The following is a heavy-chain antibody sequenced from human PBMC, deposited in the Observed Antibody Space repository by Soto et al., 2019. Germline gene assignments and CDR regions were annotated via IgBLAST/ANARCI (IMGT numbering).Heavy chain of an antibody. CDR2: IYSGGTT. CDR3: HGYCY. CDR1: GFTVSSTNY. V-gene: IGHV3-53*01. Sequence: EVQLVESGGGLIQPGGSLRLSCVVSGFTVSSTNYMSWVRQAPGKGLEWVSVIYSGGTTYYADSVKGRFTISRDNSKNTLYLQRNSLRAESTAVYYCHGYCYWGQGTLVTVSS. J-gene: IGHJ4*02. D-gene: IGHD5-12*01.